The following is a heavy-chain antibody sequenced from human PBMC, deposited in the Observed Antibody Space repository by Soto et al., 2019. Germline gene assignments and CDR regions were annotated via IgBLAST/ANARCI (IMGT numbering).Heavy chain of an antibody. D-gene: IGHD5-18*01. J-gene: IGHJ6*02. CDR3: AKDLARGYSYGYFYYYYGMDV. CDR1: GFTFSSYG. V-gene: IGHV3-30*18. Sequence: QVQLVESGGGVVQPGRSLRLSCAASGFTFSSYGMHWVRQAPGKGLEWVAVISYDGSNKYYADSVKGRFTISRDNSKNTLYLQMNSLRAEDTAEYYCAKDLARGYSYGYFYYYYGMDVWGQGTTVTVSS. CDR2: ISYDGSNK.